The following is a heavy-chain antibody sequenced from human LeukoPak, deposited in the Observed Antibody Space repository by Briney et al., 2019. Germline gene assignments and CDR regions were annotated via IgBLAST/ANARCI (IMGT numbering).Heavy chain of an antibody. CDR2: ISLYGSND. D-gene: IGHD3-10*01. J-gene: IGHJ4*02. Sequence: GGSLRLSCAASGFTFSRYCMHWVRQAPGKGLEWLTAISLYGSNDYSADSVKGRFTISRDNSRNALFLQMSCLLLQDTGVYYCVKTYASGSHYPPFDSWGQGTLVTVSS. CDR3: VKTYASGSHYPPFDS. CDR1: GFTFSRYC. V-gene: IGHV3-30*18.